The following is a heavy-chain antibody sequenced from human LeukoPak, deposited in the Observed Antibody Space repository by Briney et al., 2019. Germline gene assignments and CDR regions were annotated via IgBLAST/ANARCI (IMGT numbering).Heavy chain of an antibody. CDR1: GASISTHY. J-gene: IGHJ6*03. Sequence: ETLSLICAVSGASISTHYWSWIRQPPGKGLEWIGYTSGSISDNPSLKSRVAVSVDPSQNQVSLSLTSVTAADTAVYYCARVLAIFGLDTTDFYMDVWGKGTTVTVSS. V-gene: IGHV4-59*11. D-gene: IGHD3/OR15-3a*01. CDR2: TSGSI. CDR3: ARVLAIFGLDTTDFYMDV.